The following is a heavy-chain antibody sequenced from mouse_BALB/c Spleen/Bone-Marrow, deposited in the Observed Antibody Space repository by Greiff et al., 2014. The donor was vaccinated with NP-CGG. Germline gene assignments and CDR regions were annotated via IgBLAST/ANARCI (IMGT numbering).Heavy chain of an antibody. D-gene: IGHD4-1*01. Sequence: QVQLQQSGAELVKPGASVKLSCKASGYTFTNYYMYWVKQRPGQGLEWIGEINPSNGGPNFNEKFKSKATLTVDKSSSTAYMQLSSLTSEDSAVYYCTRARPGGFAYRGQGTLVTVSA. V-gene: IGHV1S81*02. CDR3: TRARPGGFAY. CDR2: INPSNGGP. CDR1: GYTFTNYY. J-gene: IGHJ3*01.